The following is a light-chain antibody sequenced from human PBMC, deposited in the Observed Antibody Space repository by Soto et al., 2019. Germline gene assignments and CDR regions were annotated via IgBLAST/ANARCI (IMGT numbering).Light chain of an antibody. CDR2: DAS. CDR1: QSISSW. J-gene: IGKJ2*01. Sequence: DIQMTQSPSTLSASVGDRVTITCRASQSISSWLAWYQQKPGKAPKLLIYDASSLESEVPSRFSGSGSGTEFTLTISRLQPDDFATYYCQQYNSYSVYTFGQGTKLEIK. V-gene: IGKV1-5*01. CDR3: QQYNSYSVYT.